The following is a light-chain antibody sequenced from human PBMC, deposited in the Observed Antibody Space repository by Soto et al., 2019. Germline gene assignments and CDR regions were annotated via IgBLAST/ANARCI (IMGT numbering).Light chain of an antibody. Sequence: IVLTQSPGTRSLSPGERATLSCRASQSVSSSYLVWYQQRPGQPPRLLIYGTSTRAAGISDRFSGSGSGTDFTLTIYRLEPGDSAVYYCQQYGTSALTFGGGTKVEIK. CDR2: GTS. J-gene: IGKJ4*01. CDR3: QQYGTSALT. V-gene: IGKV3-20*01. CDR1: QSVSSSY.